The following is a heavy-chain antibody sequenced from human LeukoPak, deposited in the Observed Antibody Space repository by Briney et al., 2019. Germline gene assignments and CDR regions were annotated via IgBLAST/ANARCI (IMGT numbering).Heavy chain of an antibody. Sequence: GESLRLSCAASGFTFTSCAMSWVRQAPGKGLEWVSGISAGGENTDYADSVKGRFTISRDNSKNTLYLQMNSLRAEDTAVYYCARDTTDYWGQGTLVTVSS. CDR2: ISAGGENT. CDR1: GFTFTSCA. D-gene: IGHD1-26*01. CDR3: ARDTTDY. J-gene: IGHJ4*02. V-gene: IGHV3-23*01.